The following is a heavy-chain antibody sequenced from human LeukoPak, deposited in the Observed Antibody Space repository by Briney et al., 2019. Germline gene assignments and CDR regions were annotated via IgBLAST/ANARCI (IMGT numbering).Heavy chain of an antibody. Sequence: GGSLRLSCAASGFTFSIYAMSWVRQAPGKGLEWVSGISVSGGSTYDADSVKGRFTISRDNSKNTLYLQMNSLRAEDTAVYYCARGYYYDSSGYYYGVDYWGQGTLVTVSS. V-gene: IGHV3-23*01. CDR1: GFTFSIYA. CDR2: ISVSGGST. J-gene: IGHJ4*02. D-gene: IGHD3-22*01. CDR3: ARGYYYDSSGYYYGVDY.